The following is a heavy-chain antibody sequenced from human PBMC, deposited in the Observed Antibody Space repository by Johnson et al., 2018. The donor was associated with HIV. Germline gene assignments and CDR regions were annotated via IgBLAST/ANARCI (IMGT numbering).Heavy chain of an antibody. D-gene: IGHD2-2*01. CDR3: AKTAAADAFDI. V-gene: IGHV3-30*18. CDR1: RFTFSSYG. Sequence: QMLLVESGGGVVQPGRSLRLSCAASRFTFSSYGMHWVSQAPGKGLEWVAVLSYDGGNKYYADSVKGRFTISRDNSKNTLYLQMNSLRAEDTAVYYCAKTAAADAFDIWGQGTMVTVSS. J-gene: IGHJ3*02. CDR2: LSYDGGNK.